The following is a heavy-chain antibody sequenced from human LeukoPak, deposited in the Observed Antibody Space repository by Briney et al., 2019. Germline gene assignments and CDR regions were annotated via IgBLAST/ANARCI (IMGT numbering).Heavy chain of an antibody. J-gene: IGHJ4*02. CDR3: AKDTSIGRYCTNGVCSPFDY. CDR2: ISETGGTT. V-gene: IGHV3-23*01. CDR1: GFTFSICA. D-gene: IGHD2-8*01. Sequence: RGSLRLSCAASGFTFSICAMNWVRQAPGKGLEWVSAISETGGTTYDADSVKGRFTISRDNSKSTLYLQMNSLRAEDTAVYYCAKDTSIGRYCTNGVCSPFDYWGQGTLVTVSS.